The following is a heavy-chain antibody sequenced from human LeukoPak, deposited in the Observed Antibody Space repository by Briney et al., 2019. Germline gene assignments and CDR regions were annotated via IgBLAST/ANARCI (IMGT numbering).Heavy chain of an antibody. J-gene: IGHJ5*02. CDR2: IYYSGST. CDR3: ARWDGKWFDP. D-gene: IGHD1-1*01. CDR1: GGSISIYF. Sequence: PSETLSLTCTGAGGSISIYFWSWLRQPPGKGLEWIGYIYYSGSTNYNPSLKSRVTISVDTSKNQFSLKLSSVTAADTAVYYCARWDGKWFDPWGQGTLVTVSS. V-gene: IGHV4-59*01.